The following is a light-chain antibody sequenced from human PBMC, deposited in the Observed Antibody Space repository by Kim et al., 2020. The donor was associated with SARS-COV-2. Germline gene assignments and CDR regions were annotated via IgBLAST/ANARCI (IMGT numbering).Light chain of an antibody. Sequence: QNARRTWTGNSNNVANEGAAGQKQKKGHAPKRVAYRKNKRHSGIAERICASRSGNTATLTITGVQPEEEADYYCSAWDSSLRAWVFGGGTQLTVL. CDR2: RKN. CDR1: SNNVANEG. J-gene: IGLJ3*02. V-gene: IGLV10-54*01. CDR3: SAWDSSLRAWV.